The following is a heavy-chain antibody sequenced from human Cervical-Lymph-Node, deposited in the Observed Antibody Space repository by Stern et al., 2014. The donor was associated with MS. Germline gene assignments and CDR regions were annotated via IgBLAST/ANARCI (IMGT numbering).Heavy chain of an antibody. CDR3: AKDWGSSGWDNLLNY. V-gene: IGHV3-23*04. CDR2: ISGSGGST. Sequence: EVQLVESGGGLVQPGGSLRLSCAASGFTFSSYAMSWVRQAPGKGLEWVSAISGSGGSTYSADSVKGRFTISRDNSKNTLYLQMNSLIAEDTAVYYSAKDWGSSGWDNLLNYWGQGTLVTVSS. J-gene: IGHJ4*02. CDR1: GFTFSSYA. D-gene: IGHD6-19*01.